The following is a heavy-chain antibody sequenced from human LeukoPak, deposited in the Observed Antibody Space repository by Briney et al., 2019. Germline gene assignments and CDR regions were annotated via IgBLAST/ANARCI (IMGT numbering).Heavy chain of an antibody. Sequence: GGSLRLSCAASGFTFSNYDIHWVRQALGKGLEWVTFIWSDGSNKYYADSVKGRFTISRDNSKNTVYLQMNSLRAEDTAVYYCAKSVSSRGLIIPKTSRYFDYWGQGTLVTVSS. V-gene: IGHV3-30*02. CDR3: AKSVSSRGLIIPKTSRYFDY. J-gene: IGHJ4*02. CDR1: GFTFSNYD. CDR2: IWSDGSNK. D-gene: IGHD3-10*01.